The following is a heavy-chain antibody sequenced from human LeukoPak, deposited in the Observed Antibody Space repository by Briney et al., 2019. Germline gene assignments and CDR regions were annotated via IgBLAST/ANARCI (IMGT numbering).Heavy chain of an antibody. V-gene: IGHV3-48*03. CDR1: GFTFSSYE. CDR2: ISSSGSTI. J-gene: IGHJ4*02. D-gene: IGHD3-10*01. CDR3: VRSSFAGYDY. Sequence: GGSLRLSCAASGFTFSSYEMNWVRQAPGKGLEWLSYISSSGSTIYYADSVKGRFSIFRDNAKNSLSLQMNSLRVEDTAVYYCVRSSFAGYDYWGQGVLVTVSS.